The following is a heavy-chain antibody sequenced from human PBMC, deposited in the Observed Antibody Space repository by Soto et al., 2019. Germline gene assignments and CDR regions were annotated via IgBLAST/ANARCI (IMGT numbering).Heavy chain of an antibody. CDR1: GGSFSGYY. V-gene: IGHV4-34*01. D-gene: IGHD3-16*01. Sequence: QVQLQQWGAGLLKPSETLSLTCAVYGGSFSGYYWSWIPQPPGKGLEWIGEINHSGSTNYNPSLKSRVTISVDTSKNQFSLKLSSVTAADTAVYYCARLGIRDYWGQGTLVTVSS. J-gene: IGHJ4*02. CDR3: ARLGIRDY. CDR2: INHSGST.